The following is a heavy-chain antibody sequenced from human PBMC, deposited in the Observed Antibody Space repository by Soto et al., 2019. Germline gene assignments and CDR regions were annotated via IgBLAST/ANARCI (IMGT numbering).Heavy chain of an antibody. J-gene: IGHJ4*02. Sequence: EVQLVESGGGLVQSGGSLRLSCAASGFTFSSYWMSWVRQGPGKGPEWVANIKQDGSEKYYVDSVKGRFTISRDNAKNSLYLQRTSLRAEDTAVYHCAKSLSAIPGDSWGQGTLVTVSS. D-gene: IGHD6-25*01. CDR3: AKSLSAIPGDS. V-gene: IGHV3-7*05. CDR1: GFTFSSYW. CDR2: IKQDGSEK.